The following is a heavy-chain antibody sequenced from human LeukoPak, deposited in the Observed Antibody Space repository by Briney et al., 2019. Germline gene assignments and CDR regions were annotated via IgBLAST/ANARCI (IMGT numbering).Heavy chain of an antibody. J-gene: IGHJ6*02. CDR3: ARDKGLVLYYYYGMDV. D-gene: IGHD6-19*01. Sequence: SETLSLTCTVSGGSISSYYWSWIRQPPGKGLEWIGYIYYSGSTNYNPSLQSRVTISVDTSKNQFSLKLSSVTAADTAVYYCARDKGLVLYYYYGMDVWGQGTTVTVSS. CDR1: GGSISSYY. V-gene: IGHV4-59*01. CDR2: IYYSGST.